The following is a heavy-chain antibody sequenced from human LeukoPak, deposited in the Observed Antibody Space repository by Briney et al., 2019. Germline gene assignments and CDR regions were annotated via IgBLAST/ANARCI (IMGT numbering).Heavy chain of an antibody. Sequence: ASVKVSCKASGYTFTSYYMHWVRQAPGQGLEWMGIINPSGGSTSYAQKFQGRVTMTRDTSTSTVYMELSSLRSGDTAVYYCARDATSHCGGDCYLDYWGQGTLVTVSS. CDR3: ARDATSHCGGDCYLDY. D-gene: IGHD2-21*02. CDR1: GYTFTSYY. J-gene: IGHJ4*02. CDR2: INPSGGST. V-gene: IGHV1-46*01.